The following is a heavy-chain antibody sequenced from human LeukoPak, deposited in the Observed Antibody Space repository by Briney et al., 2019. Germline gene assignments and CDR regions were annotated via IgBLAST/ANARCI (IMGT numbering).Heavy chain of an antibody. CDR1: GGSISSGSYF. V-gene: IGHV4-61*02. Sequence: SQTPSLTCTVSGGSISSGSYFWSWIRQSAGRGLEWIGRIDSSGNTNYNPSLKSRVTMSLDTSKNQFSLKLSSVTAADTAVYYCAREALPNGVWRVGWFDPWGQGTLVTV. CDR3: AREALPNGVWRVGWFDP. CDR2: IDSSGNT. J-gene: IGHJ5*02. D-gene: IGHD2-8*01.